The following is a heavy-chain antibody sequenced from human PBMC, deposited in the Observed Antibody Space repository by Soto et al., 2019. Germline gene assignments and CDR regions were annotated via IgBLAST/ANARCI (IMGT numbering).Heavy chain of an antibody. CDR2: ILNAGSNR. Sequence: QVPLVESGGGVVQPGRSLTLSCAASGFTFSNYGMHWVRQAPGKGLEWVAVILNAGSNRYHADSVKDRFTISRDNSKTTLYLQMNSLRAEDTAVYYCARDDEYSGNGMDVWGQGTKVTV. V-gene: IGHV3-33*01. CDR1: GFTFSNYG. CDR3: ARDDEYSGNGMDV. J-gene: IGHJ6*02. D-gene: IGHD3-10*01.